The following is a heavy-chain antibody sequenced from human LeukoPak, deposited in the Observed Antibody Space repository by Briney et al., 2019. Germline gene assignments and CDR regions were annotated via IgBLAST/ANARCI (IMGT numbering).Heavy chain of an antibody. CDR2: ISGSGGST. J-gene: IGHJ4*02. CDR1: GFTFSNYG. CDR3: ARSWFGAEY. Sequence: GGSLRLSCAASGFTFSNYGMSWVRQAPGKGLEWVSTISGSGGSTYYADSVRGRFTISRDSSKSTLYLQMDSLRAEDTAVYYCARSWFGAEYWGQGTLVTVSS. V-gene: IGHV3-23*01. D-gene: IGHD3-10*01.